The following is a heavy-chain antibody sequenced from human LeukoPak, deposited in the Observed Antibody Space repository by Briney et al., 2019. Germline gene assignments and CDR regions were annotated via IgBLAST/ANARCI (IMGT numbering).Heavy chain of an antibody. CDR2: ISYDGSNK. CDR3: ARDQGEDYGDYPLYYFDY. J-gene: IGHJ4*02. Sequence: GGSLRLSCAASGFTFSSYAMHWVRQAPGKGLEWVAVISYDGSNKYYADSVKGRFTISRDNSKNTLYLQMNSLRAEDTAVYYCARDQGEDYGDYPLYYFDYWGQGTLVTVSS. CDR1: GFTFSSYA. V-gene: IGHV3-30-3*01. D-gene: IGHD4-17*01.